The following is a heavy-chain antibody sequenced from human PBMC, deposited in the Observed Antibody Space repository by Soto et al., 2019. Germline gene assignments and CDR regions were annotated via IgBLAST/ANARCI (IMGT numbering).Heavy chain of an antibody. D-gene: IGHD4-17*01. V-gene: IGHV3-23*01. CDR2: ISGSGGST. Sequence: GGSLRLSCAASGFTFSSYAMSWVRQAPGKGLEWVSAISGSGGSTYYADSVKGRFTISRDNSKNTLYLQMNSLRAEDTAVYYCASDLSYGDFFDYWGQGTLVTVSS. CDR3: ASDLSYGDFFDY. J-gene: IGHJ4*02. CDR1: GFTFSSYA.